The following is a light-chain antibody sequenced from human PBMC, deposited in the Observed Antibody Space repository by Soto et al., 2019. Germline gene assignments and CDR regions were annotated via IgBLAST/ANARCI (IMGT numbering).Light chain of an antibody. CDR3: SPYTSSSIQ. Sequence: QSVLTQPASVSGSPGQSITISCTGTSSDVGGYNYVSWYQQHPGKAPKLMIYDVSNRPSGVSNRFSGSKSGNTASLTISGLQAEDEADYYCSPYTSSSIQFGGGTKLTVL. V-gene: IGLV2-14*01. CDR1: SSDVGGYNY. J-gene: IGLJ3*02. CDR2: DVS.